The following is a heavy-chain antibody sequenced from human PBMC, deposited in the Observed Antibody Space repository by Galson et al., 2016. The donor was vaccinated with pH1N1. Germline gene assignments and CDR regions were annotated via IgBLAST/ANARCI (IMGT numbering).Heavy chain of an antibody. CDR1: GDTFRDFY. D-gene: IGHD2-15*01. V-gene: IGHV1-2*02. CDR2: INIKSGAT. CDR3: ATAGVVVSATGEY. J-gene: IGHJ4*02. Sequence: SVKVSCKASGDTFRDFYVHWVRQAPGQGLEWMGWINIKSGATKYTQKFQVKVTLNTDTSLNTVYMELSRLTSDDTAVYYCATAGVVVSATGEYWGQGNLVTVSS.